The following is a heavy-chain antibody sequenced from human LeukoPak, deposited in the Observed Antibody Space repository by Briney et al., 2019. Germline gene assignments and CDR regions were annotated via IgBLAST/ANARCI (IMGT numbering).Heavy chain of an antibody. V-gene: IGHV3-30*18. CDR1: GFTFSSYG. D-gene: IGHD2-15*01. Sequence: PGRSLRLSRAASGFTFSSYGMHRVRQAPGKGLEWVAVISYDGSNKYYADSVKGRFTISRDNSKNTLYLQMNSLRAEDTAVYYCAKDCSGGSCLDYWGQGTLVTVSS. CDR3: AKDCSGGSCLDY. J-gene: IGHJ4*02. CDR2: ISYDGSNK.